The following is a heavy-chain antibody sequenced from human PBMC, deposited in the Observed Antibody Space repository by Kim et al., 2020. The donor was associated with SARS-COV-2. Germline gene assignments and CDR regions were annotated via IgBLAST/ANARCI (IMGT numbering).Heavy chain of an antibody. D-gene: IGHD2-15*01. CDR1: GYTFTSYY. Sequence: ASVKVSCKASGYTFTSYYMHWVRQAPGQGLEWMGIINPSGGSTSYAQKFQGRVTMTRDTSTSTVYMELSSLRSEDTAVYYCAREGYCSGGSCPMEGFVYWGQGPLVTVSS. J-gene: IGHJ4*02. V-gene: IGHV1-46*01. CDR2: INPSGGST. CDR3: AREGYCSGGSCPMEGFVY.